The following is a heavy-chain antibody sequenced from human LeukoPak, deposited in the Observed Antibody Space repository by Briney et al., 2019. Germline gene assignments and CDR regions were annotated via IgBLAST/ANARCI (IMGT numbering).Heavy chain of an antibody. CDR1: GFTFSSYG. Sequence: GRSLRLSCAASGFTFSSYGMHWVRQAPGKGLEWVAVIGYDGSNKYYADSVKGRFTISRDNSKNTLYMQMNSLRAEDTAVYYCAKGDTAMVFWGQGTLVTVSS. CDR3: AKGDTAMVF. CDR2: IGYDGSNK. J-gene: IGHJ4*02. D-gene: IGHD5-18*01. V-gene: IGHV3-33*06.